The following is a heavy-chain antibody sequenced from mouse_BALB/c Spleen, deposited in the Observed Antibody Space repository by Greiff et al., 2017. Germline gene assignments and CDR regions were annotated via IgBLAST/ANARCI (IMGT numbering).Heavy chain of an antibody. D-gene: IGHD2-14*01. J-gene: IGHJ4*01. CDR3: ARKEVRRGSYAMDY. V-gene: IGHV5-6-5*01. CDR1: GFTFSSYA. Sequence: DVKLVESGGGLVKPGGSLKLSCAASGFTFSSYAMSWVRQTPEKRLEWVASISSGGSTYYPDSVKGRFTISRDNARNILYLQMSSLRSEDTAMYYCARKEVRRGSYAMDYWGQGTSVTVSS. CDR2: ISSGGST.